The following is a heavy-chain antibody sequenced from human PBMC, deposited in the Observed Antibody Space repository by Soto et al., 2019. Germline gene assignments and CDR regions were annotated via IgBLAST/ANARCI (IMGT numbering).Heavy chain of an antibody. Sequence: PGGSLRLSCAASGFTFSSYGMHWVRQAPGKGLEWVAVISYDGSNKYYADYVKGRFTISRDNSKNTLYLQMNSLRAEDTAVYYCARGITLPTPLDYWGQGTLVTVSS. CDR3: ARGITLPTPLDY. CDR1: GFTFSSYG. D-gene: IGHD1-20*01. J-gene: IGHJ4*02. V-gene: IGHV3-30*03. CDR2: ISYDGSNK.